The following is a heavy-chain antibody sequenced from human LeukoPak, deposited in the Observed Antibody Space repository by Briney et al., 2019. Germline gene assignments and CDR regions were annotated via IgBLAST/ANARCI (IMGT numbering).Heavy chain of an antibody. CDR2: IRYDDSNK. Sequence: GGSLRLSCAASGFSVSVNYMSWVRQAPGKGLEWVAFIRYDDSNKYYADSVKGRSTISRDNSKNTLSLQMDSLRTEDTSIYYCAKGAWAADGPMGNNFASWGQGTLVIVSS. CDR1: GFSVSVNY. V-gene: IGHV3-30*02. CDR3: AKGAWAADGPMGNNFAS. D-gene: IGHD6-13*01. J-gene: IGHJ4*02.